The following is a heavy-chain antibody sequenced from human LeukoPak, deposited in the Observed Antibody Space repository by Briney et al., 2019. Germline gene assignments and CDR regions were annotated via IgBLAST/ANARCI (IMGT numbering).Heavy chain of an antibody. J-gene: IGHJ4*02. CDR1: GYTFTGYY. CDR2: INPNSGGT. CDR3: ARAGPHYDFWSGYYLAY. D-gene: IGHD3-3*01. Sequence: ASVKVSCKASGYTFTGYYMHWVRQAPGRGLEWMGWINPNSGGTNYAQKFQGRVTMTRDTSISTAYMELSRLRSDDTAVYYCARAGPHYDFWSGYYLAYWGQGTLVTVSS. V-gene: IGHV1-2*02.